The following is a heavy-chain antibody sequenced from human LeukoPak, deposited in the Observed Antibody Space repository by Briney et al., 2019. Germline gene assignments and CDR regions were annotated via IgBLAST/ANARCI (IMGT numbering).Heavy chain of an antibody. Sequence: SETLSLTCTVSGGSISSRGYYWGWIRQPPGKGLEWIGTITYSGSTYFSPSVKSRVSMSMDTSKNKFSLKLTSVTAAETAVYYCARRGDSYAVFDYWGQGTLVTVSS. CDR3: ARRGDSYAVFDY. CDR1: GGSISSRGYY. J-gene: IGHJ4*02. CDR2: ITYSGST. D-gene: IGHD5-18*01. V-gene: IGHV4-39*01.